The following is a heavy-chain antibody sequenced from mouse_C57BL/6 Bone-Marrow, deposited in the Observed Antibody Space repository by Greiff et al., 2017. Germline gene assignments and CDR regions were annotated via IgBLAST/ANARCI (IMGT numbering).Heavy chain of an antibody. Sequence: VQLQQSGAELVRPGTSVKVSCKASGYAFTNYLIEWVKQRPGQGLEWIGVINPGSGGTNYNEKFKGKATLTADKSSSTAYMQLSSLTSEDSAVYFCARWRLRRRFAYWGQGTLVTVSA. CDR1: GYAFTNYL. V-gene: IGHV1-54*01. CDR3: ARWRLRRRFAY. D-gene: IGHD2-4*01. J-gene: IGHJ3*01. CDR2: INPGSGGT.